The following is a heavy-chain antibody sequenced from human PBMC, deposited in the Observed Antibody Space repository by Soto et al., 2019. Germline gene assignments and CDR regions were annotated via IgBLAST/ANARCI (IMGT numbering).Heavy chain of an antibody. CDR2: INVDNGNT. J-gene: IGHJ6*02. Sequence: QIQLVQSGADVRKPGASVKVSCTASGYTFTTYAMHWVRQAPGQRPEWMGWINVDNGNTKYSQNFQGRVTITRDTSASTAYMDLSGLTYGDTGVYFCARDGRYRYGSYSHYGMDVWGQGTTVIVSS. V-gene: IGHV1-3*01. D-gene: IGHD3-16*02. CDR1: GYTFTTYA. CDR3: ARDGRYRYGSYSHYGMDV.